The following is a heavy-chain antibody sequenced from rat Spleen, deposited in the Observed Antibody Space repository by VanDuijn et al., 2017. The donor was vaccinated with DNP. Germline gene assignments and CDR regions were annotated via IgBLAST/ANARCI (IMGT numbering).Heavy chain of an antibody. J-gene: IGHJ4*01. CDR1: GFSLTNYH. CDR3: TRGYRYNPPYAMDV. D-gene: IGHD1-5*01. Sequence: QVQLKESGPGLVQPSQTLSLTCTVSGFSLTNYHVHWVRQPPGKGLEWMGIMWSGGDTSYNSTLKSRLSISRDTFKSQVFLKMNSLQTEDTAIYFCTRGYRYNPPYAMDVWGQGTAVTVSS. CDR2: MWSGGDT. V-gene: IGHV2-32*01.